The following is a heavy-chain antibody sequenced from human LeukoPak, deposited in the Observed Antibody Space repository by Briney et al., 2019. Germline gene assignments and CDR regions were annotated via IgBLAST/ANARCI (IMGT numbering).Heavy chain of an antibody. CDR3: ARVPAGGIVGI. CDR1: GYTFTDYY. CDR2: INPNSGGT. Sequence: ASVKVSCKASGYTFTDYYMHWVRQAPGQGLEWMGWINPNSGGTNYAQKFQGRVTMTRDTSTSTAYMELSRLRSDDTAVYYCARVPAGGIVGIWGQGTMVTVSS. D-gene: IGHD1-26*01. V-gene: IGHV1-2*02. J-gene: IGHJ3*02.